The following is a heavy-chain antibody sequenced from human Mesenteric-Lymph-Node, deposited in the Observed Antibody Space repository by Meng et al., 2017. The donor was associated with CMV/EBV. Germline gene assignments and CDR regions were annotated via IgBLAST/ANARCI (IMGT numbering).Heavy chain of an antibody. D-gene: IGHD5-12*01. J-gene: IGHJ5*02. Sequence: ASVKVSCKASGGTFSSYAISWVRQAPGQGLEWMGWINPNSGGTNYAQKFQGRVTMTRDTSISTAYMELSRLRSDDTAVYYCVRGGGGYSGYGFGGWFDPWGQGTLVTVSS. CDR2: INPNSGGT. CDR3: VRGGGGYSGYGFGGWFDP. CDR1: GGTFSSYA. V-gene: IGHV1-2*02.